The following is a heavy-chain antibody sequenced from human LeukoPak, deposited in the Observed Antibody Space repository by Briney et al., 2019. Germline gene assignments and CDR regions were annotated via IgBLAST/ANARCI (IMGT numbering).Heavy chain of an antibody. CDR1: GYTLTELS. CDR2: FDPEDGET. D-gene: IGHD6-19*01. CDR3: ATDLAVASPKTRD. J-gene: IGHJ4*02. Sequence: ASVKVSCKVSGYTLTELSMHWVRQAPGKGLEWMGGFDPEDGETIYTQKFQGRVTMTEDTSTDTAYMELSSLRSEDTAVYYCATDLAVASPKTRDWGQGTLVTVSS. V-gene: IGHV1-24*01.